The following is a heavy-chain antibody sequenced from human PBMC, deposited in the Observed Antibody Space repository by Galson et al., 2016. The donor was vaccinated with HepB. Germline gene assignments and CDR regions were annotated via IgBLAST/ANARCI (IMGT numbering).Heavy chain of an antibody. CDR3: TKGDCSGAICYSDY. Sequence: SLRLSCAASGFRFDIFGMHWVRQAPGKGLEWVAVIWYDGSKEYYADSVKGRFNISRDNSRNMLFLQMDSLRADDSATYSCTKGDCSGAICYSDYWGQGTLVTVSS. V-gene: IGHV3-33*03. D-gene: IGHD2-15*01. CDR1: GFRFDIFG. CDR2: IWYDGSKE. J-gene: IGHJ4*01.